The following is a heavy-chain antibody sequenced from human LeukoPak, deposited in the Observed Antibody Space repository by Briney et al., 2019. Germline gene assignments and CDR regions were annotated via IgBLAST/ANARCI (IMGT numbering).Heavy chain of an antibody. J-gene: IGHJ4*02. Sequence: ASVKVSCKASGYTFTGSGWYLYWLRQAPGQGLECVGWIHPNNGAILYAQKFQGRVAMTTDTSISTAYMELSRLRPDDTAMYYCARDGPAQMVDFDYWGQGTLVTVSS. V-gene: IGHV1-2*02. D-gene: IGHD3-10*01. CDR1: GYTFTGSGWY. CDR3: ARDGPAQMVDFDY. CDR2: IHPNNGAI.